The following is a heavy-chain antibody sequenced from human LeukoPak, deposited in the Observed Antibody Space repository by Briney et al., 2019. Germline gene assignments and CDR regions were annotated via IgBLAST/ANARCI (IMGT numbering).Heavy chain of an antibody. J-gene: IGHJ4*02. CDR1: GFTFSSYA. CDR3: ARNPGYGDYHFDY. CDR2: ISYDGSNK. Sequence: PGGSLRLSCAASGFTFSSYAMHWVRQAPGKGLEWVAVISYDGSNKYYADSVKGRFTISRDNSKNTLYLQMNSLRAEDTAVYYCARNPGYGDYHFDYWGQGTLVTGSS. D-gene: IGHD4-17*01. V-gene: IGHV3-30*01.